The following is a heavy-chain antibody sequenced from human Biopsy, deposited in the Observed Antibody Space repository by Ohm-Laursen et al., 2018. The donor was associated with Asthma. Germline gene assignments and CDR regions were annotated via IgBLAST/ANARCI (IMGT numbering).Heavy chain of an antibody. Sequence: ASVKVSCKASGYTFIHFAIHWVRQAPGQRLEWMGWINAGDGNTKYSQKFQGRVTITRDTSASTAYMDLRSLRSEDTTMYYCARTYYDFLTGQVNDAFALWGQGTMVTVSS. CDR3: ARTYYDFLTGQVNDAFAL. CDR2: INAGDGNT. D-gene: IGHD3-9*01. V-gene: IGHV1-3*01. CDR1: GYTFIHFA. J-gene: IGHJ3*01.